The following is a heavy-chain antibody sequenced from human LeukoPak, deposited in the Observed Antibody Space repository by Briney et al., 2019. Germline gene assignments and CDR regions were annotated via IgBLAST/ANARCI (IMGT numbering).Heavy chain of an antibody. CDR3: AGDRNSDWYSPLDY. V-gene: IGHV3-23*01. Sequence: GGSLRLSCAASGFTFSSYSINWIRQAPGKGLEWVAIITATGDTAYYADSVKGRFTISRDNSRNTVCMQMDSLRAEDTAIYYCAGDRNSDWYSPLDYWGQGSQVTVSP. D-gene: IGHD6-19*01. CDR2: ITATGDTA. J-gene: IGHJ4*02. CDR1: GFTFSSYS.